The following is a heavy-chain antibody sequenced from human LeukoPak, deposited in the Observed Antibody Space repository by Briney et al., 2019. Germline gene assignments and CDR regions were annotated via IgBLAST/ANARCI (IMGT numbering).Heavy chain of an antibody. CDR2: IKQDGSEK. D-gene: IGHD2-2*01. V-gene: IGHV3-7*01. CDR1: GFTFSSYW. J-gene: IGHJ4*02. CDR3: ATNIVVVPAAIWFFDY. Sequence: PGGSLRLSCAASGFTFSSYWMSWVRQAPGKGLEWVANIKQDGSEKHYVDSVKGRFTISRDNAKNSLYLQMNSLRAEDTAVYYCATNIVVVPAAIWFFDYWGQGTLVTVSS.